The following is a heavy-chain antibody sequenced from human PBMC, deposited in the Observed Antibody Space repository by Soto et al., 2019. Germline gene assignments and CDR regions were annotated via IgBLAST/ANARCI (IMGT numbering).Heavy chain of an antibody. CDR2: LNPNGGST. CDR1: GYTFTNSY. V-gene: IGHV1-46*04. D-gene: IGHD6-19*01. J-gene: IGHJ4*02. CDR3: AKGRDNPVAGPPFDY. Sequence: ASVKVSCKASGYTFTNSYIHWVRQAPGQGLEWMALLNPNGGSTYYADSVKGRFTISRDNSKNTLYLQMNSLRAEDTAVYYCAKGRDNPVAGPPFDYLGQGNLVTVS.